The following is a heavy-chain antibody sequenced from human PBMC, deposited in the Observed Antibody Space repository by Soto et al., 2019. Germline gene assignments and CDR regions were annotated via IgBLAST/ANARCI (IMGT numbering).Heavy chain of an antibody. CDR2: IWYDGSNK. V-gene: IGHV3-33*01. D-gene: IGHD2-15*01. CDR1: GFTFSSYG. CDR3: ARGGYCSGGSCYEVGAFDI. J-gene: IGHJ3*02. Sequence: QVQLVESGGGVVQPGRSLRLSCAASGFTFSSYGMHWVRQAPGKGLEWVAVIWYDGSNKYYADSVKGRFTISRDNSKNTLYLQMNSLRAEDTAVYYCARGGYCSGGSCYEVGAFDIWGQGTMVTVSS.